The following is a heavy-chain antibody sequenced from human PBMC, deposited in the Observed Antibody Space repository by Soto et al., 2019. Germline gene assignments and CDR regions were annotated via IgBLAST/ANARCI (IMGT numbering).Heavy chain of an antibody. V-gene: IGHV3-30*03. J-gene: IGHJ4*02. D-gene: IGHD6-13*01. CDR1: GFTFHGYG. CDR2: LANDESDQ. Sequence: QVQLVESGGGVVQPGGSLRLSCVASGFTFHGYGMHWVRQSPGEGLEWVAVLANDESDQYFADSVKGRFTISRDNSKNTLYLQLDSLRPEDTAVYYCARSIGGSSYYPPDYWGQGTLVTVSS. CDR3: ARSIGGSSYYPPDY.